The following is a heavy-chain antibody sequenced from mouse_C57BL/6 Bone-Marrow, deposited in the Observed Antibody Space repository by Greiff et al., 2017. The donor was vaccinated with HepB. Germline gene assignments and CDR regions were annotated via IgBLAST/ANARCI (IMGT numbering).Heavy chain of an antibody. V-gene: IGHV5-17*01. Sequence: DVTLVESGGGLVKPGGSLKLSCAASGFTFSDYGMHWVREAPEKGLEWVAYISSGSSNIHYADTVKGRCTISRDNAKNTLFLQMTSLRSEDTAMYYCAKRYYGSRYYFEYWGQGTTRTVSS. CDR2: ISSGSSNI. D-gene: IGHD1-1*01. J-gene: IGHJ2*01. CDR3: AKRYYGSRYYFEY. CDR1: GFTFSDYG.